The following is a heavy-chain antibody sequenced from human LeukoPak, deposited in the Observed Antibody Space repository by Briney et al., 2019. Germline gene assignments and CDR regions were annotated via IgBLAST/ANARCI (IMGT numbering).Heavy chain of an antibody. D-gene: IGHD2-2*02. CDR3: ARGDIVVLPAGIPHNWFDP. V-gene: IGHV3-30*02. CDR1: GFTFSSYG. Sequence: GGSLRLSCAASGFTFSSYGMHWVRQAPGKGLEWVAFIRYDGSNKYYADSVKGRFTISRDNSKNTLYLQMNSLGAEDTAVYYCARGDIVVLPAGIPHNWFDPWGQGTLVTVSS. CDR2: IRYDGSNK. J-gene: IGHJ5*02.